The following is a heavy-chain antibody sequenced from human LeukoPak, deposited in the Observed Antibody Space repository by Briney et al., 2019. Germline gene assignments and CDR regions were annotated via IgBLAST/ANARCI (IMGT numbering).Heavy chain of an antibody. CDR1: GVSFSGYY. V-gene: IGHV4-34*01. Sequence: SETLSLTCAVYGVSFSGYYWSWIRQPPGKGLEWIGEINHSGSTNYHPSLKSRVSISVDTSKNQFSLKLSSVTAADTDVYYCARGRGYCSSTSCYIGTTYYYYMDVWGKGTTITVSS. CDR2: INHSGST. D-gene: IGHD2-2*02. CDR3: ARGRGYCSSTSCYIGTTYYYYMDV. J-gene: IGHJ6*03.